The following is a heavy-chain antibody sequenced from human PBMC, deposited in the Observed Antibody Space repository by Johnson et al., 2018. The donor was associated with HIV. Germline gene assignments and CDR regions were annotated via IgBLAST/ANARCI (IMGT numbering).Heavy chain of an antibody. Sequence: VQLVESGGGVVQPGGSLRLSCAASGFIFNTFGMHWVRQAPGKGLVWVSRINGDGSGITYADSVKGRFTISRDNAKNTLYLQMNSLRAEDTAVYYCARSQVAATSEGAFDIWGQGTVVTVSS. V-gene: IGHV3-74*02. CDR1: GFIFNTFG. CDR2: INGDGSGI. CDR3: ARSQVAATSEGAFDI. J-gene: IGHJ3*02. D-gene: IGHD2-15*01.